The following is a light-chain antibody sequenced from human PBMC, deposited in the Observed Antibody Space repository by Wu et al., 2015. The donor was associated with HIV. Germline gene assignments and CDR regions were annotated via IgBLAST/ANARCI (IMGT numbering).Light chain of an antibody. CDR2: ATF. CDR1: QNIDTF. CDR3: QQSYSTPYD. Sequence: DIQMTQSPSSLSASVGDRVTITCRASQNIDTFLNWYQYKPGKAPKLLIYATFTLQSGVPSRFSGSRSGTDFTLTIGSLQPEDFAIYYCQQSYSTPYDFGQGTKLEIK. V-gene: IGKV1-39*01. J-gene: IGKJ2*01.